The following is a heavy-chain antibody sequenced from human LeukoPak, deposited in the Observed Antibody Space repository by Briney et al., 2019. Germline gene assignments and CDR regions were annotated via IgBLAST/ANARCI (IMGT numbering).Heavy chain of an antibody. CDR3: AREDGSGSYYIPNY. CDR2: IYHSGNT. Sequence: PSETLSLTCTVSGGSISSGGYYWSWIRQPPGKGLEWIGYIYHSGNTYYNPSLKSRVTISVDRSKNQFSLKLSSVTAADTAVYYCAREDGSGSYYIPNYWGQGTLVTVSS. J-gene: IGHJ4*02. V-gene: IGHV4-30-2*01. CDR1: GGSISSGGYY. D-gene: IGHD3-10*01.